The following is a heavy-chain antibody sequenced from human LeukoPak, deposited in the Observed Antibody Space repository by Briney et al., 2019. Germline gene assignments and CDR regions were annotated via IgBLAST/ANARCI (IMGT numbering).Heavy chain of an antibody. CDR2: VDPEDGET. V-gene: IGHV1-69-2*01. CDR1: GFKFIDYY. D-gene: IGHD1-26*01. CDR3: ATGGEPGDNTHDYYYYMDV. J-gene: IGHJ6*03. Sequence: ASVKISCKASGFKFIDYYMHWVQQAPGKGLEWMGLVDPEDGETRFAEKFQGRVTITADTSTDTAYMELSSLRSEDTAVYYCATGGEPGDNTHDYYYYMDVWGKGTSVTVSS.